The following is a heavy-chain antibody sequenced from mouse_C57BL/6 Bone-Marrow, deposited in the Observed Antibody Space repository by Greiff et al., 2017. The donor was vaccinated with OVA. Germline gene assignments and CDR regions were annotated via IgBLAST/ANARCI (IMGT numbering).Heavy chain of an antibody. CDR1: EYEFPSHD. CDR2: INSDGGST. J-gene: IGHJ4*01. D-gene: IGHD1-1*01. Sequence: EVMLVESGGGLVQPGESLKLSCESNEYEFPSHDMSWVRKTPEKRLELVAAINSDGGSTYYPDTMESRFIISRDNTKKTLYLQMSSLRSEDTALYYCAPRVFTTVVAPSAMDYWGQGTSVTVSS. CDR3: APRVFTTVVAPSAMDY. V-gene: IGHV5-2*01.